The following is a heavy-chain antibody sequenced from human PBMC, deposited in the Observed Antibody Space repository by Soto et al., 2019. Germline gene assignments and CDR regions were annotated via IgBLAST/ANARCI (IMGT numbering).Heavy chain of an antibody. D-gene: IGHD1-26*01. CDR3: AGDAAVGLFDY. CDR1: GYTFTSYG. Sequence: QVQLVQSGAEVKKPGASVKVSCKASGYTFTSYGISWVRQAPGQGLEWMGWISAYNGNTNYAQKLQGRVTMTTDTTASTAKMELRSLRSDDTAVYYCAGDAAVGLFDYWGQGTLVTVSS. V-gene: IGHV1-18*01. CDR2: ISAYNGNT. J-gene: IGHJ4*02.